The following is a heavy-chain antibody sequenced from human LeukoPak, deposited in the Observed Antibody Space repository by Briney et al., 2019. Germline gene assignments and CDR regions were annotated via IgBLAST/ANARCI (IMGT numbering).Heavy chain of an antibody. D-gene: IGHD2-21*01. CDR2: INPNNGAT. CDR3: ARDLKYQLLLGWFDP. CDR1: GYTFTGYY. V-gene: IGHV1-2*06. J-gene: IGHJ5*02. Sequence: ASVEVSCKASGYTFTGYYIHWVRQAPGQGLEWMGRINPNNGATSYAQKFQGRVTVTRDTSISIVYMELRRLRSDDTAVYYCARDLKYQLLLGWFDPWGQGSLVTVSS.